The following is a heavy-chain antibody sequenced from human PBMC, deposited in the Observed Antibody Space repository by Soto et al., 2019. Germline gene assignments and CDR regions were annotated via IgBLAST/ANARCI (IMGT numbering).Heavy chain of an antibody. V-gene: IGHV3-23*01. Sequence: GGSLRLSCAASGFTFGTTDMSWVRQAPGEGLEWVSTIDGSGGITYYADSVKGRFTISRDNSRNTVYLKMNSLRGDDTALYCSVKNQGWFNTWGQGALVTVSS. J-gene: IGHJ5*02. CDR2: IDGSGGIT. CDR3: VKNQGWFNT. CDR1: GFTFGTTD.